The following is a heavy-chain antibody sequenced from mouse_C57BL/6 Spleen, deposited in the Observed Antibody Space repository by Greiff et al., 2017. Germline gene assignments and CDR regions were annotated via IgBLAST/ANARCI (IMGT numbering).Heavy chain of an antibody. V-gene: IGHV14-4*01. D-gene: IGHD2-4*01. CDR1: GFNIKDDY. J-gene: IGHJ2*01. CDR3: TTDYDYDSY. Sequence: VQLKQSGAELVRPGASVKLSCTASGFNIKDDYMHWVKQRPEQGLEWIGWIDPENGDTEYASKFQGKATITADTSSNTAYLQLSSLTSDDTAVYYCTTDYDYDSYWGQGTTLTVSS. CDR2: IDPENGDT.